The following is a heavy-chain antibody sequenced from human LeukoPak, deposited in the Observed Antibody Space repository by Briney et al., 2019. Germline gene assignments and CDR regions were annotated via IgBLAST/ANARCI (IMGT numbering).Heavy chain of an antibody. V-gene: IGHV1-69*02. CDR2: IIPILGIA. J-gene: IGHJ4*02. CDR3: ALYDSSGYYLLDY. D-gene: IGHD3-22*01. Sequence: SVKVSCKASGGTFSSYTISWVRQAPGQGLEWMGRIIPILGIANYAQKFQGRVTITTDESTSTAYMELSSLRSEDTAVYYCALYDSSGYYLLDYWGQGTLVTVSS. CDR1: GGTFSSYT.